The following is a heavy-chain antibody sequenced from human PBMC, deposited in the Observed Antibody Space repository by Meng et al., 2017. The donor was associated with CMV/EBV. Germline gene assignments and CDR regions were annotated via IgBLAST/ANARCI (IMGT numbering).Heavy chain of an antibody. Sequence: GESLKISCAASGFTFSSYWMHWVRQAPGKGLEWVSSISSSSSYIYYADSVKGRFTISRDNAKNSLYLQMNSLRAEDTAVYYCARDQYSSSSHYYYYGMDVWGQGTTVTVS. CDR1: GFTFSSYW. J-gene: IGHJ6*02. CDR3: ARDQYSSSSHYYYYGMDV. D-gene: IGHD6-6*01. V-gene: IGHV3-21*01. CDR2: ISSSSSYI.